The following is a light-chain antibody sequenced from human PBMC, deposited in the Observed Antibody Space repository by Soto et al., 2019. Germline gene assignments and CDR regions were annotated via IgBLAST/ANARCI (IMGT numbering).Light chain of an antibody. V-gene: IGLV2-23*01. Sequence: QSALTQPASVSGSPGQSITISCTGTSSDVGSYNLVSWYQQHPGKAPKLMIYEGSKRPSGVSNRFSGSKSGNTASLTIPGLQAEDEADYYCCSYAGSSTDVVFGGGTKLTVL. CDR2: EGS. CDR1: SSDVGSYNL. J-gene: IGLJ2*01. CDR3: CSYAGSSTDVV.